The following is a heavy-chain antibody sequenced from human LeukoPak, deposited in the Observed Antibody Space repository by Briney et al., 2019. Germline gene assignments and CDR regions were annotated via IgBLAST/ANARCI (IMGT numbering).Heavy chain of an antibody. CDR1: GFTFGDYA. CDR2: IRSKAYGGTT. D-gene: IGHD6-19*01. J-gene: IGHJ4*02. Sequence: PGGSLRLSCTASGFTFGDYAMSWFRQAPGKGLEGVGFIRSKAYGGTTEYAASVKGRFTISRDDSKSIAYLQMNSLKTEDTAVYYCTGNRIAVAVRLPDYWGQGTLVTVSS. V-gene: IGHV3-49*03. CDR3: TGNRIAVAVRLPDY.